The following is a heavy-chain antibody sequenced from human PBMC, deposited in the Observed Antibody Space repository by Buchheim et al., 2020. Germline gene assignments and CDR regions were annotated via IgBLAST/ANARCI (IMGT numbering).Heavy chain of an antibody. CDR2: INHSGST. CDR3: ASGRYYDFWSGYYTGRRPRGMDV. V-gene: IGHV4-34*01. J-gene: IGHJ6*03. D-gene: IGHD3-3*01. CDR1: GGSFSGYY. Sequence: QVQLQQWGAGLLKPSETLSLTCAVYGGSFSGYYWSWIRQPPGKGLEWIGEINHSGSTNYNPSLKSRVTISVDTSKNQFSLKLSSVTAAYTAVYYCASGRYYDFWSGYYTGRRPRGMDVWGKGTT.